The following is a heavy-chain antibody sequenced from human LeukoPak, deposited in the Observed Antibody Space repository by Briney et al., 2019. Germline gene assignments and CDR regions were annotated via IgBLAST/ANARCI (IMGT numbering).Heavy chain of an antibody. CDR3: ANTMVRGVISRTYFDY. D-gene: IGHD3-10*01. CDR1: GGSISSGSYY. V-gene: IGHV4-61*02. CDR2: IYTSGST. J-gene: IGHJ4*02. Sequence: PSETLSLTCTVSGGSISSGSYYWSWIRQPAGKGLEWIGRIYTSGSTNYNPSLKSRVAISVDTSKNQFSLKLSSVTAADTAVYYCANTMVRGVISRTYFDYWRQGTLVTVSS.